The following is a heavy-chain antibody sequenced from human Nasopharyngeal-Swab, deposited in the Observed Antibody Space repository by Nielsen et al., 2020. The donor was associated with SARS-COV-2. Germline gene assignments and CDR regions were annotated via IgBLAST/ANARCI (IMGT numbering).Heavy chain of an antibody. Sequence: SETLSLTCAVYGGSFSGYYWSWIRQPPGKGLEGIGEINHSGSTNYNPSLKSRVTISVDTSKNQFSLKLSSVTAADTAVYYCARGPLPRYCSGGSCYSRYYYYMDVWGKGTTVTVSS. CDR3: ARGPLPRYCSGGSCYSRYYYYMDV. V-gene: IGHV4-34*01. D-gene: IGHD2-15*01. CDR2: INHSGST. CDR1: GGSFSGYY. J-gene: IGHJ6*03.